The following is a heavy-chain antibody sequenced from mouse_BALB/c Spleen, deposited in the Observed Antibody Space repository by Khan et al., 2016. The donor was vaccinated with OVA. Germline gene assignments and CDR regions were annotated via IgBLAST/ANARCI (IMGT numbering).Heavy chain of an antibody. D-gene: IGHD3-1*01. CDR3: AIKGTRASY. CDR1: GYTFTSYT. CDR2: INPSSGYT. Sequence: QVQLQQSGAELVKPGASVKMSCKASGYTFTSYTMHWVKQRPGQGLEWIGYINPSSGYTKYNQKFKDKATLTADKSSSTAYMQLSSLTSEDSAVYYCAIKGTRASYWGQGTTLTVSS. V-gene: IGHV1-4*01. J-gene: IGHJ2*01.